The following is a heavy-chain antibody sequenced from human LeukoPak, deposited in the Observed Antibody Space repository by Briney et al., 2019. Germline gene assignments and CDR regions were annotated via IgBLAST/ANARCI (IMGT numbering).Heavy chain of an antibody. D-gene: IGHD3-22*01. CDR3: ASRYYYDSSGYHSY. CDR2: ISSSGSTI. V-gene: IGHV3-11*04. CDR1: GFTFSDYY. Sequence: SGGSLRLSCAASGFTFSDYYMSWIRQAPGKGLEWVSYISSSGSTIYYADSVKGRFTIPRDNAKNSLYLQMNSLRAEDTAVYYCASRYYYDSSGYHSYWGQGTLVTVSS. J-gene: IGHJ4*02.